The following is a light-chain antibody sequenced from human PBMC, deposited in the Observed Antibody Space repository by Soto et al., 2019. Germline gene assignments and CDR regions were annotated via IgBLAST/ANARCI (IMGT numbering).Light chain of an antibody. CDR1: ESVSSY. V-gene: IGKV3-20*01. Sequence: EFVLTQSPVTLSLSPGEIATLSFRASESVSSYLAWYQQKPGQAPRLLIYDASTRATGIPARFSGSGSGTDFTLTISRLEPEDFAVYYCQQYGSSRTFGQGTKVDIK. CDR2: DAS. J-gene: IGKJ1*01. CDR3: QQYGSSRT.